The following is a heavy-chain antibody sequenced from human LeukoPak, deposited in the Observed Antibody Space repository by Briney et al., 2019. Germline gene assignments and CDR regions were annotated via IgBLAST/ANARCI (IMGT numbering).Heavy chain of an antibody. J-gene: IGHJ3*02. V-gene: IGHV3-48*03. CDR3: AKSSEWLAHLEAAFDI. CDR1: GFTFSSYE. Sequence: GGSLRLSCAASGFTFSSYEMNWVRQAPGKGLEWVSYISSSGSTIYYADSVKGRFTISRDNSKNTLYLQMNSLKTEDTAVYYCAKSSEWLAHLEAAFDIWGQGTMVTVSS. CDR2: ISSSGSTI. D-gene: IGHD3-3*01.